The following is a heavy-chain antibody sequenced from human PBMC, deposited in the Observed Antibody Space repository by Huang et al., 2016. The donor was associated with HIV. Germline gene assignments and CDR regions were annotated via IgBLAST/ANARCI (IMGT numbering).Heavy chain of an antibody. J-gene: IGHJ4*02. CDR3: ARDPRIQSWLNFFDY. V-gene: IGHV3-74*01. CDR1: GFSISSYW. CDR2: INSDGSST. Sequence: EVQLVESGGGLVQPGGSLRLSCAASGFSISSYWMHWVRQAQGKGLVWVSRINSDGSSTSYADSVNGRFTISRDHAKNTLYLQMNSLRAEDTAVYYCARDPRIQSWLNFFDYWGQGTLVSVSS. D-gene: IGHD3-22*01.